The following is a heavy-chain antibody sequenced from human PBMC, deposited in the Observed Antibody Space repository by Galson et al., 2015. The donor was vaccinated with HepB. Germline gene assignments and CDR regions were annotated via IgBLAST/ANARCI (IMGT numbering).Heavy chain of an antibody. D-gene: IGHD2-21*02. V-gene: IGHV3-64*01. J-gene: IGHJ6*04. CDR1: GFSFSTYA. Sequence: LRLSCAASGFSFSTYAMHWVRQAPGKGLEYVSSISQIGDYTYYGNSVRGRFTISRVNSENTLYLHMGSLTAEDTAVYYCTRWDCGSDRNRCYEGVWGKGTTVTVSS. CDR3: TRWDCGSDRNRCYEGV. CDR2: ISQIGDYT.